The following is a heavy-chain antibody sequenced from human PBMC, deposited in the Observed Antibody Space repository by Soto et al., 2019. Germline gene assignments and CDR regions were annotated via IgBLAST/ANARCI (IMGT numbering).Heavy chain of an antibody. CDR3: AKDRDYYDSSGLDY. CDR2: ISYDGSNK. Sequence: PGGALRLSCAASGFTFSSYGMHWVRQAPGKGPEWVAVISYDGSNKYYADSVKGRCTISRDNSKNTLYLQMNSLRAEDTAVYYCAKDRDYYDSSGLDYWGQGTLVTVSS. V-gene: IGHV3-30*18. J-gene: IGHJ4*02. D-gene: IGHD3-22*01. CDR1: GFTFSSYG.